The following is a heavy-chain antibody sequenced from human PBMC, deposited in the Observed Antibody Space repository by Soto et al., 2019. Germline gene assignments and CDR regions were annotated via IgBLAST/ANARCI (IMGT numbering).Heavy chain of an antibody. CDR1: GGSISSDDYY. J-gene: IGHJ3*02. Sequence: SETLSLTCTVSGGSISSDDYYWSWIRQHPGKGLEWIGYIYYSGSTYYNPSLKSRVTISVDTSKNQFSLKLSSVTAADTAVYYCARGMGLPGSSAFDIWGQGTVVTVSS. CDR3: ARGMGLPGSSAFDI. D-gene: IGHD1-7*01. V-gene: IGHV4-31*03. CDR2: IYYSGST.